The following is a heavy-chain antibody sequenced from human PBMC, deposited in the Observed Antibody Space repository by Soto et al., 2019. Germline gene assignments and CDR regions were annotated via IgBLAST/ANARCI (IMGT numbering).Heavy chain of an antibody. CDR1: GGSISIYY. V-gene: IGHV4-4*07. CDR2: IYTSGST. Sequence: PSEPLSLTCTVSGGSISIYYWSWIRHPAGKGLEWIVRIYTSGSTNYNPSLKSRVTMSVDTSKNQFSLKLSSVTAADTAVYYCAREYYDSSGPPPRFDYWGQGTLVTAPQ. CDR3: AREYYDSSGPPPRFDY. D-gene: IGHD3-22*01. J-gene: IGHJ4*02.